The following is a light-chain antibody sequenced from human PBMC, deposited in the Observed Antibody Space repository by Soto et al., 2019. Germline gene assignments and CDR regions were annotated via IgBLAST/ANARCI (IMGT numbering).Light chain of an antibody. V-gene: IGKV3-20*01. CDR2: GAS. Sequence: EIVLTQSPGTLSLSPGERATLSCRATQSVSSNYLAWYQHKPGQAPRLLIYGASSTAPVIPDRFSGSGSGTDFTLTISRLEHEDFAVYYCQQSGSSPRTFGQGTKVEVK. CDR3: QQSGSSPRT. CDR1: QSVSSNY. J-gene: IGKJ1*01.